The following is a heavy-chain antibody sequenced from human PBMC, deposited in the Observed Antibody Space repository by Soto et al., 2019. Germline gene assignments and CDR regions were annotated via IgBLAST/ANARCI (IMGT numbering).Heavy chain of an antibody. Sequence: SETLSLTCAVYGGAFRGYYWSWIRQPPGKGLEWSGEISHSGSTNSNPSLKSRVTILVDTSTNQFSLKLSSVTAADTAVSYCARAPGGYPPSYWGQGTLVPVSS. D-gene: IGHD5-12*01. V-gene: IGHV4-34*01. J-gene: IGHJ4*02. CDR1: GGAFRGYY. CDR3: ARAPGGYPPSY. CDR2: ISHSGST.